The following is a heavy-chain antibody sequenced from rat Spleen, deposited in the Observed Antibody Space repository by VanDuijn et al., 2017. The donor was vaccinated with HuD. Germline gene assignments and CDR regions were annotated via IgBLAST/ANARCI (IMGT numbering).Heavy chain of an antibody. CDR2: INPDGGST. Sequence: EVQLVETGGGLVQPGRSLKLSCVASGLTFSGYWMYWFCQAPGKGLEWISSINPDGGSTYYPASVKGRFTISKDNAENTVYLQMNSLRSEDTATDDCATEGMVGFFDYWGQGVMVTVSS. CDR1: GLTFSGYW. CDR3: ATEGMVGFFDY. J-gene: IGHJ2*01. V-gene: IGHV5-58*01. D-gene: IGHD1-11*01.